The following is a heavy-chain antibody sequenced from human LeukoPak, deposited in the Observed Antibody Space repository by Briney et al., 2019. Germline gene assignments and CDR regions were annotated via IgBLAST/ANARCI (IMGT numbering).Heavy chain of an antibody. CDR3: AREIMDSSGYHPTLDYYYMDV. J-gene: IGHJ6*03. Sequence: PSETLSLTCTVSGGSISSYYWSWIRQPAGKGLEWIGRIYTSGSTNYNPSLKSRVTMSVDTSKNQFSLKLSSVTAADTAVYYCAREIMDSSGYHPTLDYYYMDVWGKGTTVTVSS. D-gene: IGHD3-22*01. CDR2: IYTSGST. CDR1: GGSISSYY. V-gene: IGHV4-4*07.